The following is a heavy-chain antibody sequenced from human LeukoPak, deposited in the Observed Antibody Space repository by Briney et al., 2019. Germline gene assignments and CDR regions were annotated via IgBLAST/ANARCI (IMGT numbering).Heavy chain of an antibody. V-gene: IGHV4-59*01. CDR3: ARDAGGTWFDP. J-gene: IGHJ5*02. CDR2: IKNNGGT. CDR1: GGSISTYS. Sequence: SETPSLTCTVSGGSISTYSWNWIRQSPGQGLEWIGYIKNNGGTYNNPSLKSRVTISLDTSKNQFSLKLTSVTAADTAVYYCARDAGGTWFDPWGQGTLVTVSS. D-gene: IGHD3/OR15-3a*01.